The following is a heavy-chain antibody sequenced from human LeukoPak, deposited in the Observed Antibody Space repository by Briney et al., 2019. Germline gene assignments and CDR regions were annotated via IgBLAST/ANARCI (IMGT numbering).Heavy chain of an antibody. CDR3: ARNFYASSGYYLGDFYFDF. CDR1: GASLISDTYY. CDR2: IYYTGST. Sequence: SETLSLTCTVSGASLISDTYYWGWIRQPPGKGLEWIGSIYYTGSTYYSTSLKSRVTMSVDTPTNQFSLKLISVTAADTALYYCARNFYASSGYYLGDFYFDFWGQGTLVTVSS. J-gene: IGHJ4*02. D-gene: IGHD3-22*01. V-gene: IGHV4-39*07.